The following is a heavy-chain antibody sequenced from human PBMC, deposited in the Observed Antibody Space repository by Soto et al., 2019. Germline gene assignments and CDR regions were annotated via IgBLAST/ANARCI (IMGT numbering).Heavy chain of an antibody. CDR1: GGTFSSYA. V-gene: IGHV1-69*01. CDR3: ARVREGVVVVPAAFYGMDV. CDR2: IIPIFGTA. J-gene: IGHJ6*02. Sequence: QVQLVQSGAEVKKPGSSVKVSCKASGGTFSSYAISWVRQAPGQGLEWMGGIIPIFGTANYAQKFQGRVTITADESTSTAYMELSSLRSEDTAVYYCARVREGVVVVPAAFYGMDVWGQGTTVTVSS. D-gene: IGHD2-2*01.